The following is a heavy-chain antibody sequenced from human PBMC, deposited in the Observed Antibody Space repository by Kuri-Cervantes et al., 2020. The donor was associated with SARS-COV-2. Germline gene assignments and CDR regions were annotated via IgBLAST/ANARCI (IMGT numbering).Heavy chain of an antibody. V-gene: IGHV1-3*01. CDR2: INAGNDNT. Sequence: ASVKVSCKASGDTFTSYVMHWVRQAPGQRLEWMGWINAGNDNTKYAQKLQGRVTMTTDTSTSTAYMELRSLRSDDTAVYYCARDRLMTYYYDSSGYPFDYWGQGTLVTVSS. D-gene: IGHD3-22*01. CDR3: ARDRLMTYYYDSSGYPFDY. CDR1: GDTFTSYV. J-gene: IGHJ4*02.